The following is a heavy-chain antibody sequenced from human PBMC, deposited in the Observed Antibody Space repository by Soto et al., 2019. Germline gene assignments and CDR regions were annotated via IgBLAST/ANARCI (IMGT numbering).Heavy chain of an antibody. CDR2: ISSNGGST. V-gene: IGHV3-64D*06. CDR3: VKDRGRYSSGWDCDY. D-gene: IGHD6-19*01. Sequence: GGSLRLSCSASGFTFSSYAMHWVRQAPGKGLEYVSAISSNGGSTYYADSVKGRFTISRDNSKNTLYLQMSSLRAEDTAVYYCVKDRGRYSSGWDCDYWGQGTLVTVSS. J-gene: IGHJ4*02. CDR1: GFTFSSYA.